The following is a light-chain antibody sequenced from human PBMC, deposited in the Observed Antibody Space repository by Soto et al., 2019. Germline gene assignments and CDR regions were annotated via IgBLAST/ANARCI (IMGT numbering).Light chain of an antibody. V-gene: IGLV3-9*01. Sequence: SYELTQPLSVSVALGQTARITCGGNNLGSKNVHWYQQRPGQAPVLVIYRDNNRPSGIPERFSGSNSGNTATLTISRAQAGDEADYSCQVWDSSTYVFGTATKVTVL. CDR3: QVWDSSTYV. J-gene: IGLJ1*01. CDR2: RDN. CDR1: NLGSKN.